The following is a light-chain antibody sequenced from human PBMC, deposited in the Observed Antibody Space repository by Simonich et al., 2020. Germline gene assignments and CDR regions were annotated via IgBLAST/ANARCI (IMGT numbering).Light chain of an antibody. CDR3: YSAADNNLRV. CDR1: VLAKKY. CDR2: KDS. J-gene: IGLJ3*02. Sequence: SYELTQPSSVSVSPGQTARITCSGDVLAKKYARWFQQKPGQAPVLVIYKDSERPSGIPVRFSGSSSGTTVILTISGAQVEDEADYYCYSAADNNLRVFGGGTKLTVL. V-gene: IGLV3-27*01.